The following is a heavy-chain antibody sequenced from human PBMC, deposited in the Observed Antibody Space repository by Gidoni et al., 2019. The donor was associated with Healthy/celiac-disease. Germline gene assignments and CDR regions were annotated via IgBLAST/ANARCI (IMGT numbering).Heavy chain of an antibody. CDR3: AKDLEDYDSSGYLTLNWFDP. D-gene: IGHD3-22*01. Sequence: EVQLLESGGGLVQPGGSLRLSCAASGFTFSSYAMSWVRQAPGRGLEWVSAISGSGGSTYYADSVKRRFTISRDNSKNMLYLQMNSLRAEDTAVYYCAKDLEDYDSSGYLTLNWFDPWGQGTLVTVSS. CDR2: ISGSGGST. J-gene: IGHJ5*02. V-gene: IGHV3-23*01. CDR1: GFTFSSYA.